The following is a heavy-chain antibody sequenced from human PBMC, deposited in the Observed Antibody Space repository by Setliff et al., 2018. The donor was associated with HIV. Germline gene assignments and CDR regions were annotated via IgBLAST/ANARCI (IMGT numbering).Heavy chain of an antibody. CDR1: GFTFSNYG. Sequence: PGGSLRLSCVASGFTFSNYGMHWVRQAPGKGLEWVAFIRLDGSNKYYADSVKGRFTISRDNSKNMVFLQMNSLRPEDTALYYCAKGASGWSPDYWGQGTLVTVSS. V-gene: IGHV3-30*02. CDR3: AKGASGWSPDY. D-gene: IGHD6-19*01. CDR2: IRLDGSNK. J-gene: IGHJ4*02.